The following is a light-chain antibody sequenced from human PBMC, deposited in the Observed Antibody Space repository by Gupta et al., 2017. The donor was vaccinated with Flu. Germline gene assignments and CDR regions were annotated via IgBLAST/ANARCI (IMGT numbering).Light chain of an antibody. CDR3: QQYGISPYS. CDR1: QDISSSY. J-gene: IGKJ2*03. Sequence: EIVLTQSPGTVSLSPGERVTLSCRASQDISSSYLAWYQQKPGQGPRLLIHSTSNRATGIPDRCSGSRSGTDFALTITRLEPEDFAVYYCQQYGISPYSFGQGTKLEIK. V-gene: IGKV3-20*01. CDR2: STS.